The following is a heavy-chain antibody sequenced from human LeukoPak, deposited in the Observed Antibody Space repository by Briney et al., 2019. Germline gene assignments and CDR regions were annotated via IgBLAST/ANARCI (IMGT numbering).Heavy chain of an antibody. J-gene: IGHJ4*02. CDR3: ARATTYDILTGYSDY. CDR1: GFTFSSYT. Sequence: GGSLRLSCAASGFTFSSYTMNWVRQAPGKGLEWVSSISSSSSYIYYADSVKGRFTISRDNAKKSLYLQMNSLRAEDTAVYYCARATTYDILTGYSDYWGQGTLVTVSS. D-gene: IGHD3-9*01. CDR2: ISSSSSYI. V-gene: IGHV3-21*01.